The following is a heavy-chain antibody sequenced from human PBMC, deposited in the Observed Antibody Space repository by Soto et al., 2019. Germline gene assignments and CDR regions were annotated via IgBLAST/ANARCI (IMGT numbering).Heavy chain of an antibody. V-gene: IGHV1-18*01. CDR2: ISAYNGNT. D-gene: IGHD3-9*01. CDR3: TRYFDWLLYEEAFDI. CDR1: GYTFTSYG. J-gene: IGHJ3*02. Sequence: GASVKVSCKASGYTFTSYGISWVRQAPGQGLEWMGWISAYNGNTNYAQKLQGRVTMTTDTSTSTAYMELRSLRSDDTAVYYCTRYFDWLLYEEAFDIWGQGTMVTVS.